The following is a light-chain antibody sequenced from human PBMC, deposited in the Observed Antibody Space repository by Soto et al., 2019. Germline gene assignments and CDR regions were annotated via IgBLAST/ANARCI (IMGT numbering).Light chain of an antibody. Sequence: DIQMTQSPSTLSASVGDRVTITCRASQSISTWLAWYQQKPGKAPKLLIYDASSLQSGVPSRFSGHGSGTDFTLTINSLEPEDFAVYYCQQRNIWPPVTFGQGTRLEIK. V-gene: IGKV1-5*01. J-gene: IGKJ5*01. CDR3: QQRNIWPPVT. CDR2: DAS. CDR1: QSISTW.